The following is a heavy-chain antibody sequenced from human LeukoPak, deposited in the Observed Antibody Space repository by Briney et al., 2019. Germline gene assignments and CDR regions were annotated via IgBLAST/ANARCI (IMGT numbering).Heavy chain of an antibody. V-gene: IGHV4-34*01. D-gene: IGHD2-15*01. J-gene: IGHJ4*02. CDR3: ARGPPDIVVVVAARTPFDY. CDR1: GGSFSGYY. CDR2: INHSGST. Sequence: SETLSLTCAVYGGSFSGYYWSWIRQPPGKGLEWIGEINHSGSTNYNPSLKSRVAISVDTSKNQFSLKLSSVTAADTAVYYCARGPPDIVVVVAARTPFDYWGQGTLVTVSS.